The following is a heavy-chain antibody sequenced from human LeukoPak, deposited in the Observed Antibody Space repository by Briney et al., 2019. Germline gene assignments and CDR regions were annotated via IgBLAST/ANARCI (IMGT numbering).Heavy chain of an antibody. CDR2: IYHSGST. Sequence: SETLSLTCTVSGYSISSGYYWGWIRQPPGKGLEWIGSIYHSGSTYYNPSLKSRVTLSVDTSKNQFSLTLSSVTAADTAVYYCARSPKYNLSWLDDAFDIWGQGTMVTVSS. CDR3: ARSPKYNLSWLDDAFDI. CDR1: GYSISSGYY. V-gene: IGHV4-38-2*02. J-gene: IGHJ3*02. D-gene: IGHD1-1*01.